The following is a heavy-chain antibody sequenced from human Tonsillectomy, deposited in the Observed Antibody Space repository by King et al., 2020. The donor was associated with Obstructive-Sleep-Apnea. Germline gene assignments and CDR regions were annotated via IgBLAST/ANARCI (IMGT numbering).Heavy chain of an antibody. V-gene: IGHV2-5*02. J-gene: IGHJ5*02. CDR3: AHSQLPARLSLPYNWFDP. Sequence: TLKESGPTLVKPTQTLTLTCTFSGFSLTTSGVGVGWIRQPPGKALEWLALIYWDDDKRYSPSLESRLTITKDTSKIQVVLSMTNMDPVDTATYYCAHSQLPARLSLPYNWFDPWGQGPLVTVSS. D-gene: IGHD6-6*01. CDR2: IYWDDDK. CDR1: GFSLTTSGVG.